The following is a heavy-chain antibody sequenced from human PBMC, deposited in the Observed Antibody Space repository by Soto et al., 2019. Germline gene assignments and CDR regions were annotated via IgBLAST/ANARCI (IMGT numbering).Heavy chain of an antibody. CDR2: IIPVFGAA. Sequence: QVHLVQSGAEVKMPGSSVRVSCASSGGAFSTSDIGWVRQAPGQGLEWMGGIIPVFGAANYARKFKGRVTITADESTRTAYLEMSSLKPEDTATYYCARDPRSGWAHDAFDVWGPGTSIIVSS. CDR3: ARDPRSGWAHDAFDV. D-gene: IGHD3-22*01. J-gene: IGHJ3*01. CDR1: GGAFSTSD. V-gene: IGHV1-69*01.